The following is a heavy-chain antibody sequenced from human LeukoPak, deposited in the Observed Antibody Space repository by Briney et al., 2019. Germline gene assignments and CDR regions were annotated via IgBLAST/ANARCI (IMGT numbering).Heavy chain of an antibody. CDR3: ASLPNWNDESWFDP. CDR2: INHSGST. V-gene: IGHV4-34*01. D-gene: IGHD1-20*01. J-gene: IGHJ5*02. CDR1: GGSFSGYY. Sequence: SETLSLTCAVYGGSFSGYYWSWIRQPPGKGLEWIGEINHSGSTNYNPSLKSRVTISVDTSKNQFSLKLSSVTAADTAVYYCASLPNWNDESWFDPWGQGTLVTVSS.